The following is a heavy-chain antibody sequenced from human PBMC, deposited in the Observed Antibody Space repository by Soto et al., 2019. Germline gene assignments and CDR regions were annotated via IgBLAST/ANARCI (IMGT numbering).Heavy chain of an antibody. V-gene: IGHV4-59*01. CDR3: ARIQGRRFLEWLSAYYFDY. CDR1: GGSISSYY. J-gene: IGHJ4*02. CDR2: ISYSGST. Sequence: ETLSLTCTVSGGSISSYYWSWIRQSPGKGLDWIAYISYSGSTNYNPSLKSRVTISVDTSKNQFSLKLSSVTAADTAVYYCARIQGRRFLEWLSAYYFDYWGQGTLVTVSS. D-gene: IGHD3-3*01.